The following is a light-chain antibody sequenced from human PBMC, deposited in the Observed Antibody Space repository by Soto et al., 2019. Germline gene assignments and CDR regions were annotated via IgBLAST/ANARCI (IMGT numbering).Light chain of an antibody. V-gene: IGKV3-20*01. J-gene: IGKJ5*01. CDR3: QQYGSSPT. Sequence: EIVLTQSPGTLSLSPGERATLSSRASQTVSSSYLAWYKQKPGQAPRLLIYGASSRATGIPDRFSGSGSGTDFTLTISRLEPEDFAVYYCQQYGSSPTFGQGTRLEI. CDR1: QTVSSSY. CDR2: GAS.